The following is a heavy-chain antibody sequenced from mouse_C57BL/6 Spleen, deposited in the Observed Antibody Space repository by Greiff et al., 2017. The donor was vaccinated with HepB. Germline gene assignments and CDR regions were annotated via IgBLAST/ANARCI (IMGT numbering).Heavy chain of an antibody. D-gene: IGHD3-3*01. CDR3: AEGGDNAMDY. CDR1: GFSLTSYG. Sequence: QVQLQQSGPGLVQPSQSLSITCTVSGFSLTSYGVHWVRQSPGKGLEWLGVIWSGGSTDYNAAFMSRLSITKDNSKSQVVFKMISLQADDTAIYYCAEGGDNAMDYWGQGTSVTVSS. J-gene: IGHJ4*01. V-gene: IGHV2-5*01. CDR2: IWSGGST.